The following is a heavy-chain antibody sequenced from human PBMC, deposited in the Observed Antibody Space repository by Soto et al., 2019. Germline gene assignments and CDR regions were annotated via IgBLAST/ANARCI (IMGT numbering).Heavy chain of an antibody. Sequence: SETLSLTCTVSDGSISSYYWGWIRQPPGQGLEWIGYIHDSGSTNYNPSLKSRVTISVDTSKTQFSLKLNYVTAADSAVYYCARVDGEWDAFDIWGQGTMVTVS. V-gene: IGHV4-59*01. D-gene: IGHD3-10*01. CDR1: DGSISSYY. CDR2: IHDSGST. CDR3: ARVDGEWDAFDI. J-gene: IGHJ3*02.